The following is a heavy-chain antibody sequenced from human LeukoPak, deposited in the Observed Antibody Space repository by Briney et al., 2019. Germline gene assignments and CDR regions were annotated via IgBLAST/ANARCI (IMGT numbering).Heavy chain of an antibody. CDR2: INPNSGGT. D-gene: IGHD3-3*01. CDR3: ARDLGYSRRYYDFSD. J-gene: IGHJ4*02. CDR1: GGTFSSYA. V-gene: IGHV1-2*02. Sequence: ASVKVSCKASGGTFSSYAISWVRQAPGQGLEWMGWINPNSGGTKYAQKFQGRVTMTRDTSISTAYMDLSRLRSDDTAVYYCARDLGYSRRYYDFSDWGQGTLVTVSS.